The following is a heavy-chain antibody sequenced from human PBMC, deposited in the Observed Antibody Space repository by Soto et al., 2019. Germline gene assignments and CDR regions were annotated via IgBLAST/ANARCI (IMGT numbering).Heavy chain of an antibody. D-gene: IGHD2-2*01. J-gene: IGHJ6*02. CDR3: ARDSSTSCYGTLCYYGMDV. Sequence: SETLSLTCTVSGGSISSGGYYWSWIRQHPGKGLAWIGYIYYSGSTYYNPSLKSRVTISVDTSKNQFSLKLRSVTAADTAVYYCARDSSTSCYGTLCYYGMDVWGQGTTVTVSS. CDR1: GGSISSGGYY. V-gene: IGHV4-31*02. CDR2: IYYSGST.